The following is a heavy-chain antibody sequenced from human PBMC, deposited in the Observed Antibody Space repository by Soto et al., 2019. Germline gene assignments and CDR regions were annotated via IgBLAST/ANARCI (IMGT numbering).Heavy chain of an antibody. CDR1: GYTFTNYA. CDR3: ASALLFLGGTEYYFDH. J-gene: IGHJ4*02. V-gene: IGHV1-3*01. Sequence: QVQLVQSGAEVKQPGASVKVSCKASGYTFTNYAMHWVRQAPGQRLQWMGWIDGGNGNTEYSQSLQARVTITSDTSASTAYMALYRLRSEVSAVYSVASALLFLGGTEYYFDHWGQGTLVTVS. CDR2: IDGGNGNT. D-gene: IGHD1-26*01.